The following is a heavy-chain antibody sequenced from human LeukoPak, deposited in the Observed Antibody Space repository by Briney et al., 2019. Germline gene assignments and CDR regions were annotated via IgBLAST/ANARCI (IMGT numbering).Heavy chain of an antibody. Sequence: SETLSLTCTVSGGSISSGDYYWSWIRQPPGKGLEWIGEINHSGSTNYNPSLKSRVTMSVDTSKNQFSLKLSSVTAADTAVHYCARPYGDYAPLGYWGQRTLVTVSS. D-gene: IGHD4-17*01. J-gene: IGHJ4*02. CDR1: GGSISSGDYY. V-gene: IGHV4-39*07. CDR3: ARPYGDYAPLGY. CDR2: INHSGST.